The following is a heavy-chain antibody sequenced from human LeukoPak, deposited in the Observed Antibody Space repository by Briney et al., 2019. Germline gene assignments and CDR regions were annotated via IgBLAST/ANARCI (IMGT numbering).Heavy chain of an antibody. D-gene: IGHD6-6*01. Sequence: GGSLRLSCAASGFTFDDYAMHWVRQAPGKGLEWVSGISWNSGSIGYADSVKGRFTISRDNAKNSLYLQMNGLRAEDTAVYYCARRGGSSSRRSPIDYWGQGTLVTVSS. J-gene: IGHJ4*02. CDR1: GFTFDDYA. CDR3: ARRGGSSSRRSPIDY. CDR2: ISWNSGSI. V-gene: IGHV3-9*01.